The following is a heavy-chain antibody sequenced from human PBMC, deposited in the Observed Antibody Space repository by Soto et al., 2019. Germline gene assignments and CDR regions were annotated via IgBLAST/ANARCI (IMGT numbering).Heavy chain of an antibody. Sequence: PGGSLRLSCAASGFTFSSYWMSWVRQAPGKGLEWVANIKQDGSEKYYVDSVKGRFTISRDNAKNSLYLQMNSLRAEDTAVYYCARGSHIVVVTAIGPWGQGTLVTVSS. D-gene: IGHD2-21*02. J-gene: IGHJ5*02. CDR2: IKQDGSEK. V-gene: IGHV3-7*03. CDR3: ARGSHIVVVTAIGP. CDR1: GFTFSSYW.